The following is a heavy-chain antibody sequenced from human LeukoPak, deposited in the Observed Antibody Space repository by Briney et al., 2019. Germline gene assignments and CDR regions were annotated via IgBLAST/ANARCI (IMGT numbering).Heavy chain of an antibody. J-gene: IGHJ4*02. CDR1: GGSFSGYY. Sequence: KPSETLSLTCAVYGGSFSGYYWSWIRQPPGKGLEWIGEINHSGSTNYNPSLKSRVTISVDTSKNQFSLKLSSVTAADTAVYYCARGGYSGYEYSFDYWGQGTLVTVSS. D-gene: IGHD5-12*01. CDR3: ARGGYSGYEYSFDY. CDR2: INHSGST. V-gene: IGHV4-34*01.